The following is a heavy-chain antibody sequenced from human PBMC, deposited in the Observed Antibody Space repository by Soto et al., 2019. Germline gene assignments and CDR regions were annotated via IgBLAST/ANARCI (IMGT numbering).Heavy chain of an antibody. CDR3: SHGSCSRPDCYPNPYIHY. CDR2: IYWDDDE. D-gene: IGHD2-2*03. V-gene: IGHV2-5*02. CDR1: GFSLSTTAEG. J-gene: IGHJ4*02. Sequence: QITLKESGPTLVKPTQPLTLTCTFSGFSLSTTAEGVGWIRQPPGKALEWLALIYWDDDERYSPSLKCRLTIPKDTSKHRLVLTMTTMDPLYTATYYCSHGSCSRPDCYPNPYIHYWGQGILVTISS.